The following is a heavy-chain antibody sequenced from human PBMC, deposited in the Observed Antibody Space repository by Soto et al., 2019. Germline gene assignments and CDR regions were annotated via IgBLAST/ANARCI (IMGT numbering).Heavy chain of an antibody. CDR3: ARYKFHYYYGMDV. CDR2: IYYSGST. Sequence: SETLSLTCTVSGGSISSYYWSWIRQPPGKGLEWIGYIYYSGSTNYNPSLKSRVTISVDTSKNQFSLKLSSVTAADTAVYYCARYKFHYYYGMDVWGQGTTVTVSS. V-gene: IGHV4-59*01. CDR1: GGSISSYY. D-gene: IGHD1-20*01. J-gene: IGHJ6*02.